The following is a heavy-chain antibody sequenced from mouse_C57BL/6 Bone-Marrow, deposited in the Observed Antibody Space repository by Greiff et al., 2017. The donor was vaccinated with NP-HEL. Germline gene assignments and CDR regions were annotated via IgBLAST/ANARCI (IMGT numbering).Heavy chain of an antibody. V-gene: IGHV1-5*01. J-gene: IGHJ2*01. CDR2: IYPGNSDT. Sequence: VQLQQSGTVLARPGASVKMSCKTSGYTFTSYWMHWVKQRPGQGLEWIGAIYPGNSDTSYNQKFKGKAKLTAVTSASTAYMELSSLTNEDSAVYYCTRERVNWDHDFDYWGQGTTLTVSS. D-gene: IGHD4-1*02. CDR3: TRERVNWDHDFDY. CDR1: GYTFTSYW.